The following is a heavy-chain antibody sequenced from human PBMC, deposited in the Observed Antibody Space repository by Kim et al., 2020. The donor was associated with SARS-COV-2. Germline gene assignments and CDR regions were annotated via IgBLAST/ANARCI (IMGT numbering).Heavy chain of an antibody. Sequence: GGSLRLSCAASGFTVSSNYMSWVRQAPGKGLEWVSVIYTGDNTYYADSVKGRFTISRDNSKNTLYLQMNSLRAEDTAVYYCAREGATYYNDNSGRYYFDYWGQGTLVTVSS. V-gene: IGHV3-66*01. D-gene: IGHD3-22*01. J-gene: IGHJ4*02. CDR3: AREGATYYNDNSGRYYFDY. CDR2: IYTGDNT. CDR1: GFTVSSNY.